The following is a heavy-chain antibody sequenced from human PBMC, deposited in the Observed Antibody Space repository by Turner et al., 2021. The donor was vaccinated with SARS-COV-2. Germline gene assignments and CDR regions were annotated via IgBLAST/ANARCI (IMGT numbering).Heavy chain of an antibody. CDR2: IYSGGST. D-gene: IGHD3-16*01. CDR1: GVTVSSNY. J-gene: IGHJ6*02. CDR3: ARDLVSNGMDV. V-gene: IGHV3-53*04. Sequence: EVQLVESGGGLVQPGGSLRLSCAASGVTVSSNYMSWVRQAPGKGLEWVSVIYSGGSTYYADSVKGRFPISRHNSKNTLYLQMNSLRAEDTAVYYCARDLVSNGMDVWGQGTTVTVSS.